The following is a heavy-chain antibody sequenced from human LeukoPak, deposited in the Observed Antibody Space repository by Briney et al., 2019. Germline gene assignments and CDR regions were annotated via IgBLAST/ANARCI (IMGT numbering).Heavy chain of an antibody. V-gene: IGHV3-30*02. CDR1: GFTFTSYG. J-gene: IGHJ2*01. CDR3: AKDGNPFGSGNARRSWYFDL. Sequence: GSLRLSCAASGFTFTSYGMHWARQAPGKGLEWVSVIWYGGSNKYYADSVKGRFTISRDNSKNTLYLQMNSLRAEDTVVYYCAKDGNPFGSGNARRSWYFDLWGRGTLVTVSS. D-gene: IGHD3-10*01. CDR2: IWYGGSNK.